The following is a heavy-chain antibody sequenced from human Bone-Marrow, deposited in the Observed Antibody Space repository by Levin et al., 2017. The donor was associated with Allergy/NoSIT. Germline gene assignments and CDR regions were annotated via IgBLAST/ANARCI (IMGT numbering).Heavy chain of an antibody. CDR3: TRDGGTSSGYYYPMDV. D-gene: IGHD6-6*01. J-gene: IGHJ6*02. Sequence: GGSLRLSCAASGFTFSRYTMNWVRQAPGKGLEWVSSTTSDNSFRFYTDSVKGRFTITRDNAKNSVYLQMNSLRAEDTAVYYCTRDGGTSSGYYYPMDVWGQGTTVTVSS. CDR1: GFTFSRYT. CDR2: TTSDNSFR. V-gene: IGHV3-21*06.